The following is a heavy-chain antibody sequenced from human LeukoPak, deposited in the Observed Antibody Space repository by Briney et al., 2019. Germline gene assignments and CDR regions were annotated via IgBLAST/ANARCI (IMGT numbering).Heavy chain of an antibody. CDR3: ARVGTWTFDY. CDR2: ISSSSSYI. V-gene: IGHV3-21*01. Sequence: GGSLRLSCAASGFTFSSYSMNWVPQAPGKGLEWVSSISSSSSYIYYADSVKGRFTISRDNAKNSLYLQMNSLRAEDTAVYYCARVGTWTFDYWGQGTLVTVSS. J-gene: IGHJ4*02. D-gene: IGHD3/OR15-3a*01. CDR1: GFTFSSYS.